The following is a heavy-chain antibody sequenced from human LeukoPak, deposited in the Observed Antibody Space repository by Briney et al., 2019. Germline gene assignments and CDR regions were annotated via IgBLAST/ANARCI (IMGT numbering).Heavy chain of an antibody. CDR1: GFTFSNFW. Sequence: PGGSLRLSCAASGFTFSNFWMHWVRQAPGKGLEWVSVIYSGGSTYYADSVKGRFTISRDNSKNTLYLQMNSLRAEDTAVYYCARELAYYDSSGYYVGSRYFDYWGQGTLVTVSS. J-gene: IGHJ4*02. D-gene: IGHD3-22*01. V-gene: IGHV3-53*01. CDR2: IYSGGST. CDR3: ARELAYYDSSGYYVGSRYFDY.